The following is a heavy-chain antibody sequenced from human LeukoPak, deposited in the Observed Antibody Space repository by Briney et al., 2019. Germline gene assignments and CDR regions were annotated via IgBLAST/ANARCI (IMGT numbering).Heavy chain of an antibody. CDR1: GYSFSTYW. Sequence: GESLQISCKNSGYSFSTYWIGWVRQMPGKGLEWVGIIYPGDSNIRYSPSFQGQVTISADKSISTAYLQWSSLKASDTAMYYCARQNIAVSASDYWGQGTLVTVSS. D-gene: IGHD6-19*01. V-gene: IGHV5-51*01. CDR2: IYPGDSNI. CDR3: ARQNIAVSASDY. J-gene: IGHJ4*02.